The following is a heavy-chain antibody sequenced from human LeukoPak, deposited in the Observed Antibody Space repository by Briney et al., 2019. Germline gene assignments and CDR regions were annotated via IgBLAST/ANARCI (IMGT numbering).Heavy chain of an antibody. J-gene: IGHJ4*02. CDR1: GFTFSSYA. CDR3: AKGNGRTAAAAPFDY. CDR2: ISGSGDVT. D-gene: IGHD6-13*01. Sequence: GGSLRLSCAASGFTFSSYAMTWVRQAPGKGLEWISGISGSGDVTYHADSVKGRFTLSRDNSKNTLFLQMDSLRAEDTAVYYCAKGNGRTAAAAPFDYWGQGTLVTISS. V-gene: IGHV3-23*01.